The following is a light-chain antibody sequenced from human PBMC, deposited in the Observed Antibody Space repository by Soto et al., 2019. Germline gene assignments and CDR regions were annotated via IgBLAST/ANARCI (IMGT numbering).Light chain of an antibody. V-gene: IGKV1-39*01. CDR3: QQSHSLPIT. Sequence: DIQLTQSPSSLSASVGDTITINCRASQNINTFLHWYQRTPGKAPKLLIHSASSLQGGVPSRFSGSGAGTGFTLPISSLQPEDSATYYCQQSHSLPITFGQGTRLEIK. CDR1: QNINTF. J-gene: IGKJ5*01. CDR2: SAS.